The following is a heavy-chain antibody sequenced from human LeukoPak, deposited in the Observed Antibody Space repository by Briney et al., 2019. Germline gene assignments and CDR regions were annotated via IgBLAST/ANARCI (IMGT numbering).Heavy chain of an antibody. Sequence: GGSLRLSCAASGFTVSTNYMSWVRQAPGKGLEWVSIIYSGDRTDYADSLKGRFTISRDTSKNTLYPQMSSLRAEDTAVYYCARDVRKQGLWSWGQETLVTVSS. J-gene: IGHJ4*02. CDR3: ARDVRKQGLWS. V-gene: IGHV3-66*01. CDR1: GFTVSTNY. D-gene: IGHD3-10*01. CDR2: IYSGDRT.